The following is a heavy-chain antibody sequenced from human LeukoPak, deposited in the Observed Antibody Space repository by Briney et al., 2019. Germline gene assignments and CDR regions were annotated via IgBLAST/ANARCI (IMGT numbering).Heavy chain of an antibody. CDR2: IYHSGST. Sequence: SQTLSLTCAVSGGSISSGGYSWSWIRQPPGKGLEWIGYIYHSGSTYYNPSLKSRVTISVDRSKNQFSLKLSSVTAADTAVYYCARVCGGDCIDALDIWGQGTMVTVSS. V-gene: IGHV4-30-2*01. J-gene: IGHJ3*02. D-gene: IGHD2-21*02. CDR1: GGSISSGGYS. CDR3: ARVCGGDCIDALDI.